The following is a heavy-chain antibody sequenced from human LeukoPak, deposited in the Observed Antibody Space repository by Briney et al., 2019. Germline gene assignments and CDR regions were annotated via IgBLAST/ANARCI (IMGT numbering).Heavy chain of an antibody. CDR1: GGSFSGYY. CDR3: ARAPIDYDSSGYYSGYFDY. D-gene: IGHD3-22*01. V-gene: IGHV4-34*01. Sequence: KSSETLSLTCAVYGGSFSGYYWSWIRQPPGKGLEWIGEINHSGSTNYNPSLNSRVTISVDTSKNQFSLTLSSVTAADTAVYYCARAPIDYDSSGYYSGYFDYWGQGTLVTVSS. J-gene: IGHJ4*02. CDR2: INHSGST.